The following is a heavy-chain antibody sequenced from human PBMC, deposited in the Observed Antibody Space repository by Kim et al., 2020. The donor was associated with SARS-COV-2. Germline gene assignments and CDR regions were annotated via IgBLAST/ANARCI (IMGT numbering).Heavy chain of an antibody. CDR1: GFTFSNAW. V-gene: IGHV3-15*01. D-gene: IGHD4-17*01. Sequence: GGSLRLSCAASGFTFSNAWMSWVRQAPGKGLEWVGRIKSKTDGGTTDYAAPVKGRFTISRDDSKNTLYLQMNSLKTEDTAVYYCTTERDDYGDYGGVGFVDYWGQGTLVTVSS. J-gene: IGHJ4*02. CDR2: IKSKTDGGTT. CDR3: TTERDDYGDYGGVGFVDY.